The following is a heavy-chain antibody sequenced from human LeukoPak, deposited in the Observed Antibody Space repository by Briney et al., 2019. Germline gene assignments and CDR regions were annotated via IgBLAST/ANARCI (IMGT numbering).Heavy chain of an antibody. Sequence: ASVKVSCKASGYTFTSYDINWVRQATGQGLEWLGWMNPNSGNTNYAQKFQGRVTMTRNTSINTAYLELNSLRSDDTAVYYCARERRDPRSDIVLMVYANNWFDPWGQGTLVTVSS. J-gene: IGHJ5*02. CDR2: MNPNSGNT. CDR1: GYTFTSYD. V-gene: IGHV1-8*01. D-gene: IGHD2-8*01. CDR3: ARERRDPRSDIVLMVYANNWFDP.